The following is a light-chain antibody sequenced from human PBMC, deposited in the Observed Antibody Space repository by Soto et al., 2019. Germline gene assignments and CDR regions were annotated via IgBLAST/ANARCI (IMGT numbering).Light chain of an antibody. J-gene: IGLJ1*01. CDR2: EVT. V-gene: IGLV2-23*02. CDR3: CADAGSSRYV. CDR1: SSHVGSYDF. Sequence: QSMLTQPASVSGSPGQSITISCTRSSSHVGSYDFVSWYQQHPGKAPKVLIYEVTKRPSGVSNRFSGSKSGNTASLTISGLQADDEADYYCCADAGSSRYVFGTGTKVTVL.